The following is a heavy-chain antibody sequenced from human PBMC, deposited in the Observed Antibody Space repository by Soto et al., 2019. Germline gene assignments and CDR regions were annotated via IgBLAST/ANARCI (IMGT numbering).Heavy chain of an antibody. J-gene: IGHJ5*02. CDR1: GGSISSGGYY. CDR2: IYYSGST. V-gene: IGHV4-31*03. CDR3: ARGEDYYDSSGSPNWFDP. Sequence: QVQLQESGPGLVKPSQTLSLTCTVSGGSISSGGYYWSWIRQHSGKGLEWIGYIYYSGSTYYNPSLKSRVTISVDTSKNQFSLKLSSVTAADTAVYYCARGEDYYDSSGSPNWFDPWGQGTLVTVSS. D-gene: IGHD3-22*01.